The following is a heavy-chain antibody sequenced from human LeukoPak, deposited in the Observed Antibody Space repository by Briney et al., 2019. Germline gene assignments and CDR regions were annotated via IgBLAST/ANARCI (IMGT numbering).Heavy chain of an antibody. CDR2: INHSGST. V-gene: IGHV4-34*01. J-gene: IGHJ4*02. CDR3: ARSPTTVTMVFDY. D-gene: IGHD4-17*01. Sequence: PSETLSLTCAVHGGSFSGYYWSWIRQPPGKGLEWIGEINHSGSTNYNPSLKSRVTIAVDTSKSQVSLKLSSVTAADTAVYYCARSPTTVTMVFDYWGQGTLVTVSS. CDR1: GGSFSGYY.